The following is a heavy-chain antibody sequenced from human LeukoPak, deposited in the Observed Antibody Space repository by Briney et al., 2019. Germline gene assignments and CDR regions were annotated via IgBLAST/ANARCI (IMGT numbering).Heavy chain of an antibody. V-gene: IGHV3-23*01. D-gene: IGHD6-19*01. J-gene: IGHJ4*02. CDR1: GFTFNTYA. Sequence: AGGSLRLSCEASGFTFNTYAIYWVRQAPGKGLEWVSRICGSGGCTYYADSVKGRFTISRDNSKNTVYLQMNSLTADDTAVYYCAKTTVGYSSGRYPGWPADCWGQGTLVTVSS. CDR2: ICGSGGCT. CDR3: AKTTVGYSSGRYPGWPADC.